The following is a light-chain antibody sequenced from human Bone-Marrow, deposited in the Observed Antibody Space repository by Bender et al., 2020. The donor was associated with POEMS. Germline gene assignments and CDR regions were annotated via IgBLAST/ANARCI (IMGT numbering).Light chain of an antibody. CDR3: SSTAGAFTFDV. V-gene: IGLV2-14*02. CDR2: DAN. J-gene: IGLJ1*01. CDR1: SSDVGSYNL. Sequence: QSALTQPASVSGSPGQSITISCTGTSSDVGSYNLVSWYQQHPGKAPRLLIYDANFRMSGVSDRFSASKSANAASLTISGLQTEDEADYYCSSTAGAFTFDVFGTGTKVTVL.